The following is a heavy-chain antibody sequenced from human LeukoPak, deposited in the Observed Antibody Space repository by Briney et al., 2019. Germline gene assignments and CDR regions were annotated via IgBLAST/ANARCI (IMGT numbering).Heavy chain of an antibody. CDR1: GYSFTSYW. V-gene: IGHV5-51*01. CDR3: TRQGGFGTSWYNY. CDR2: IYPGDSDT. D-gene: IGHD6-13*01. J-gene: IGHJ4*02. Sequence: GESLKISCKGSGYSFTSYWIGWVRQMPGKGLEWMGIIYPGDSDTRYSPSFQGQVTLSADKSISTAYLEWSSLKASETAMYYCTRQGGFGTSWYNYWGQGTLVTVSS.